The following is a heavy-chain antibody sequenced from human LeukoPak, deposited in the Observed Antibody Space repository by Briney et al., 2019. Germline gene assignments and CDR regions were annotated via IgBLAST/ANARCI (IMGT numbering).Heavy chain of an antibody. D-gene: IGHD4-17*01. CDR1: GFTFSNYA. V-gene: IGHV3-23*01. Sequence: GGSLRLSCAASGFTFSNYAMSWVRQAPGKGLEWVAAITLASTYYADSVKGRFTISRDNSKSTLFLQMNSLRAEDSAIYYCAKDLKVYGDEVEYWGQGTLVTVSS. CDR2: ITLAST. CDR3: AKDLKVYGDEVEY. J-gene: IGHJ4*02.